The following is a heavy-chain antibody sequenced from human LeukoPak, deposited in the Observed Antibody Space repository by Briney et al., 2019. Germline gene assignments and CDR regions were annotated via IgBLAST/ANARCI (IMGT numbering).Heavy chain of an antibody. CDR3: ARGGGYSYGPYYYYYYMDV. CDR1: GYIFTDYY. J-gene: IGHJ6*03. D-gene: IGHD5-18*01. CDR2: INPNSGGT. Sequence: GASVKVSCKASGYIFTDYYMHWVRQAPGQGLEWMGWINPNSGGTNYAQKFQGRVTMTRDTSISTAYMELSRLRSDDTAVYYCARGGGYSYGPYYYYYYMDVWGKGTTVTISS. V-gene: IGHV1-2*02.